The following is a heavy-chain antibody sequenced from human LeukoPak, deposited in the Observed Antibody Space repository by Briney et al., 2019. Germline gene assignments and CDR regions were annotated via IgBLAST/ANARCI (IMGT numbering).Heavy chain of an antibody. Sequence: SETLSLTCTVSGGSISGHYWTWIRQPPGKGLEWIGQIHYSGKADYNPSLRSRINISVDMSKNQMSLKVNSVTAADTAVYCCARFGVDYDMDVWGQGTTVTVS. CDR2: IHYSGKA. CDR1: GGSISGHY. J-gene: IGHJ6*02. D-gene: IGHD3-16*01. CDR3: ARFGVDYDMDV. V-gene: IGHV4-59*11.